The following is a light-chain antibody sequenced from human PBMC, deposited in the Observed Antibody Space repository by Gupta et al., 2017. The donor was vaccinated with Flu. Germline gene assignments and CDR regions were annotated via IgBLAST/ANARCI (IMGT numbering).Light chain of an antibody. V-gene: IGLV8-61*01. CDR1: SGSVSTSYY. J-gene: IGLJ3*02. Sequence: QTVVTPEPSFSVSPGGTVTLTCGLSSGSVSTSYYPRWYQQTPGQAPRTLIYSTNPRSSGVPDRFSGSILGNKAALTSTGAQADDESDYYCVLYMGGGLWVFGGGTKLTVL. CDR3: VLYMGGGLWV. CDR2: STN.